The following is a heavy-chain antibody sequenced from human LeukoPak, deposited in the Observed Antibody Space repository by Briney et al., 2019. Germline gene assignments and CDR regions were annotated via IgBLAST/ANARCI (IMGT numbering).Heavy chain of an antibody. J-gene: IGHJ6*02. Sequence: SQTLSLTRTVSGGSISSGGYYWSWIRQHPGKGLEWIGYIYYSGSTYYNPSLKSRVTISVDTSKNQFSLKLSSVTAADTAVYYCAREAPSGITGTTEYGMDVWGQGTTVTVSS. CDR3: AREAPSGITGTTEYGMDV. V-gene: IGHV4-31*03. D-gene: IGHD1-20*01. CDR2: IYYSGST. CDR1: GGSISSGGYY.